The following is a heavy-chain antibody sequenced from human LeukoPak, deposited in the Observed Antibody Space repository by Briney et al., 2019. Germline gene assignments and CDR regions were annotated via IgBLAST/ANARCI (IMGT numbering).Heavy chain of an antibody. Sequence: GGSLRLSCAASGFTFTTYYMTWVRQAPGKGLVWVSRIRPDGRETNHAGSVKGRFTISRDTAKNTLYLQMNSLGDEDTAVYFCGRDDVLGSGSVDYWGQGVLVTVSS. CDR2: IRPDGRET. D-gene: IGHD3-10*01. CDR3: GRDDVLGSGSVDY. V-gene: IGHV3-74*01. J-gene: IGHJ4*02. CDR1: GFTFTTYY.